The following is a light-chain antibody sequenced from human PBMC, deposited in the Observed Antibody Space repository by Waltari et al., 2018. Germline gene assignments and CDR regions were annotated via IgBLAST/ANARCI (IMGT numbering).Light chain of an antibody. J-gene: IGKJ2*01. CDR2: DAS. Sequence: DIQMTQSTSSLSASVRDRGTLTCPASQDISNYLNWYQQKPGKAPKLLIYDASNLETGVPSRFSGSGSGTDFTFTISSLQPEDIATYYCQQYDNLPYTFGQGTKLESK. CDR1: QDISNY. V-gene: IGKV1-33*01. CDR3: QQYDNLPYT.